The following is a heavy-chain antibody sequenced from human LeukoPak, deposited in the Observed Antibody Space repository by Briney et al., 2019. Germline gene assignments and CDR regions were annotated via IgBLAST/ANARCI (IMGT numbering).Heavy chain of an antibody. J-gene: IGHJ4*02. CDR2: INPSDDFT. CDR3: ARDASASWRHDFDY. D-gene: IGHD3-16*01. V-gene: IGHV1-46*01. CDR1: GYPFTTFQ. Sequence: GASVKVSCKTSGYPFTTFQIHWVRQAPGQGLEWMGVINPSDDFTSYAQKFQGRVTLTRDTSTSTVYMELSSLRSEDMAVYYCARDASASWRHDFDYWGQGTLVTVSS.